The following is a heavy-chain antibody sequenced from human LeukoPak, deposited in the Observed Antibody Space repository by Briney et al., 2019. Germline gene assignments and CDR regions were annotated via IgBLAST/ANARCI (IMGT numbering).Heavy chain of an antibody. CDR2: IKPDGSDQ. Sequence: GGSLRLSCAASGFTFSSYWMNWVRQAPGKGLEWVANIKPDGSDQYYVDSVKGRFTISRDNAKNSLYLQMNSLRAEDTAVYYCARDLTTVTTNWFDPWGQGTLVTVSS. CDR3: ARDLTTVTTNWFDP. V-gene: IGHV3-7*01. J-gene: IGHJ5*02. CDR1: GFTFSSYW. D-gene: IGHD4-17*01.